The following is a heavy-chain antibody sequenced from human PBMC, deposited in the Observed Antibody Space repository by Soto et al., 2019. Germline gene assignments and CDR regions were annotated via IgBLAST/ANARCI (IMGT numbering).Heavy chain of an antibody. CDR3: AKEAGSYYADVYGMDV. CDR1: GFTFSSYA. J-gene: IGHJ6*02. CDR2: ISGSGGST. V-gene: IGHV3-23*01. D-gene: IGHD1-26*01. Sequence: GGSLRLSFAASGFTFSSYAMSWVRQAPGKGLEWVSAISGSGGSTYYADSVRGRFTISRDNSKNTLYLQMNSLRAEDTAVYYCAKEAGSYYADVYGMDVWGQGTTVTVSS.